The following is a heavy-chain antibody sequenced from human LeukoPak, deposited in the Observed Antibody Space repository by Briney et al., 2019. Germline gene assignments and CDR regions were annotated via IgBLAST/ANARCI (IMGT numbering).Heavy chain of an antibody. CDR1: GSTFSSFA. CDR2: ISYDGSNK. CDR3: ARPYSSGWRDAFDI. Sequence: GGSLTLSCAASGSTFSSFAVRWGRHAPEKGLGWVAVISYDGSNKDYADSVKGRFTISRANSKNTLYLQMNSLRAEDTAVYYCARPYSSGWRDAFDIWGQGTMVTVSS. D-gene: IGHD6-19*01. V-gene: IGHV3-30-3*01. J-gene: IGHJ3*02.